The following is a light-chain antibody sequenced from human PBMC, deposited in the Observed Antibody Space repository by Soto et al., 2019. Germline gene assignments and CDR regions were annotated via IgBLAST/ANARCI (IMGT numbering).Light chain of an antibody. CDR2: GAS. CDR1: QSDSID. V-gene: IGKV3-15*01. CDR3: QQYNNWPPGT. Sequence: LSMPHSPSPLSLSPEARSILSPGARQSDSIDIGWDRQRPGQATGLMISGASARATGIPARFSGSGSGTEFTLTISSLQSEDFAVYYCQQYNNWPPGTFGQGTKVDIK. J-gene: IGKJ1*01.